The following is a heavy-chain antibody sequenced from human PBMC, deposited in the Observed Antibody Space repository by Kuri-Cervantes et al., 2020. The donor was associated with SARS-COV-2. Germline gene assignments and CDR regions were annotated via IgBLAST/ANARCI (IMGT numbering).Heavy chain of an antibody. J-gene: IGHJ3*02. CDR3: ARSGPGAISREDGALDI. CDR2: ITPFNGNT. D-gene: IGHD4/OR15-4a*01. CDR1: GDTFTYRF. V-gene: IGHV1-45*02. Sequence: SVKVSCKASGDTFTYRFLHWVRQAPGQAPEWMGWITPFNGNTKYAQEFQDRVTITRDRSTNTAYMELSSLRSEDTAMYYCARSGPGAISREDGALDIWGQGTMVTVSS.